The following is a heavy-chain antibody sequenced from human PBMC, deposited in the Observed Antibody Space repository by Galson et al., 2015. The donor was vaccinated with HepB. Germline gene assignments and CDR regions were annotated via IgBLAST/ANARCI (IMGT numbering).Heavy chain of an antibody. CDR2: ISGSGVST. J-gene: IGHJ2*01. CDR3: AKDLRDTAMVHWYFDL. CDR1: GFTFNFYA. D-gene: IGHD5-18*01. V-gene: IGHV3-23*01. Sequence: SLRLSCAASGFTFNFYALSWVRQAPGKGLEWVSGISGSGVSTYYADSVKGRFTISRDNSKDTLHLQMNSLRADDTAVYYCAKDLRDTAMVHWYFDLWGRGTLVTVSS.